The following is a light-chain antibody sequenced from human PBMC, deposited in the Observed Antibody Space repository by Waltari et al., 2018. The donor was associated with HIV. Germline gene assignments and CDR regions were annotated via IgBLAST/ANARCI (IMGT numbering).Light chain of an antibody. CDR2: EVT. CDR1: NSAVGGYNY. V-gene: IGLV2-14*01. CDR3: SSYTTTSTIL. J-gene: IGLJ2*01. Sequence: QSALPQPASVSGSPGQSITISSTGSNSAVGGYNYVSWYQQHPGKAPKLLLFEVTHRPSGISSRFSGSKSGNTATMTISGLQAEDEADYYCSSYTTTSTILFGGGTKVTVL.